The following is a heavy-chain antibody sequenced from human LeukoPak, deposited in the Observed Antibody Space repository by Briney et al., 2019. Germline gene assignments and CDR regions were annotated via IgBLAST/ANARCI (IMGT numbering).Heavy chain of an antibody. Sequence: QPGRSLRLSCAASGFTFSSYGMHWVRQAPGKGLEWVAVISYDGSNKYYADSVKGRFTISRDNSKNTLYLQMNSLRAEDTAVYYCAKQKTVAPSGPIDYWGQETLVTVSS. V-gene: IGHV3-30*18. J-gene: IGHJ4*02. CDR2: ISYDGSNK. CDR3: AKQKTVAPSGPIDY. CDR1: GFTFSSYG. D-gene: IGHD4-23*01.